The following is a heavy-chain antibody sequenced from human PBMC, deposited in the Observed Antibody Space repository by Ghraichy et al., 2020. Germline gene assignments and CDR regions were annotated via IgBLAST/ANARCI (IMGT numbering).Heavy chain of an antibody. Sequence: GGSLRLSCAASGFTFSSYAMSWVRQAPGKGLEWVSAISGSGGSTYYADSVNGRFTISRDNSKNTLYLQMNSLRAEDTAVYYCAKDRRFYDFWSGYYTDAFDIWGQGTMVTVSS. CDR1: GFTFSSYA. D-gene: IGHD3-3*01. J-gene: IGHJ3*02. CDR3: AKDRRFYDFWSGYYTDAFDI. V-gene: IGHV3-23*01. CDR2: ISGSGGST.